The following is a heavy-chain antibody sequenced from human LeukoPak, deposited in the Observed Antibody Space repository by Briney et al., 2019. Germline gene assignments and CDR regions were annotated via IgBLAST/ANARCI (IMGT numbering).Heavy chain of an antibody. CDR1: GFIVSDNY. J-gene: IGHJ4*02. Sequence: GGSLRLSCVASGFIVSDNYMSWIRQAPGKEPQWVSIIYPDGRAFYADSVKGRFTISRDNAKNSLYLQMNSLRAEDTAVYYCARDYYDSSGYYDYWGQGTLVTVSS. CDR3: ARDYYDSSGYYDY. CDR2: IYPDGRA. V-gene: IGHV3-53*01. D-gene: IGHD3-22*01.